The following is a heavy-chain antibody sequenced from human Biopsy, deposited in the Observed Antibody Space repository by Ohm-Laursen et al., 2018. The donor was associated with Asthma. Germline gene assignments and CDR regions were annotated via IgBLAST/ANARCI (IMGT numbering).Heavy chain of an antibody. CDR2: ISAYNGNT. CDR3: AREAYDILTGYYGGGGMDV. Sequence: ASVKVSCKASGYTFIHFAIHWVRQAPGQRLEWMGWISAYNGNTNYAQKLQGRVTMTTDTSTSTAYMELRSLRSDDTAVYYCAREAYDILTGYYGGGGMDVWGQGTAVTVSS. V-gene: IGHV1-18*01. J-gene: IGHJ6*02. CDR1: GYTFIHFA. D-gene: IGHD3-9*01.